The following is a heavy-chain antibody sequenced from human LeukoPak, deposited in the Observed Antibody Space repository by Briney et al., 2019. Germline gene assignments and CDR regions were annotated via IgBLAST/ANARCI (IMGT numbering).Heavy chain of an antibody. CDR3: ARDQYYSDSSGYPYDI. CDR1: GFTFSSYA. J-gene: IGHJ3*02. V-gene: IGHV3-21*01. Sequence: GGSLRLSCAASGFTFSSYAMSWVRQAPGKGLEWVSSISGSSSHVWYADSVKGRFTSSRDNAKNSLYLQMSSLRVEDTAVNYCARDQYYSDSSGYPYDIWGQGTMVTVSS. D-gene: IGHD3-22*01. CDR2: ISGSSSHV.